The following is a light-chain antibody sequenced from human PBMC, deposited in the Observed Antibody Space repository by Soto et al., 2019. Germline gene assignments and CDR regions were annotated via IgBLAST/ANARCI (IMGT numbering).Light chain of an antibody. CDR2: GAS. V-gene: IGKV3-15*01. J-gene: IGKJ4*01. CDR3: QQRSNSVLT. Sequence: EIVMTQSPGTLSVSPGERATLSCRASQSVSSNLAWYQQKPDQAPRLLIYGASTRATGIPARFSGSGSGTDFTLTISSLEPEDFAVYYCQQRSNSVLTFGGGTKVDNK. CDR1: QSVSSN.